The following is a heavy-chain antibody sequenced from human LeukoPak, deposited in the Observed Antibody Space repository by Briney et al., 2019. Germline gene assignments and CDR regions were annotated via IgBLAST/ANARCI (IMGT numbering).Heavy chain of an antibody. CDR3: ARGTPVRVDY. Sequence: SQTPSLTCTVSGGSISIGGYYCSWIRQHPGKCLEWIGYIYYSGSTYYNPSLKSRVTISVDTSKNQFSLKLSSVTAADTAVYYCARGTPVRVDYWGQGTLVTVSS. CDR1: GGSISIGGYY. J-gene: IGHJ4*02. CDR2: IYYSGST. V-gene: IGHV4-31*03. D-gene: IGHD2-2*01.